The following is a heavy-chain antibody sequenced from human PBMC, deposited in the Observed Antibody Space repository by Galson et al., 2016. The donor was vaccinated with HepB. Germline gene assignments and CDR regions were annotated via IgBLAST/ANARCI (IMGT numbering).Heavy chain of an antibody. J-gene: IGHJ4*02. CDR1: GVSLNNNAMA. Sequence: PALVKPTQTLTLTCTLSGVSLNNNAMAVGWIRQPPGKALEWLALVYSNDDKRYSPSLRSRLTITRDTSKNQVVLTMTNLDPLDTAIYFCAHSKRLGVFTLFDSWGQGTLVTVSS. CDR3: AHSKRLGVFTLFDS. D-gene: IGHD1-1*01. CDR2: VYSNDDK. V-gene: IGHV2-5*01.